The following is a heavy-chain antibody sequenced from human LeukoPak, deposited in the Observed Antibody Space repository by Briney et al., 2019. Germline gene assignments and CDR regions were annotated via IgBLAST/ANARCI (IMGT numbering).Heavy chain of an antibody. D-gene: IGHD4-17*01. J-gene: IGHJ4*02. V-gene: IGHV3-48*01. CDR3: ARDTDYGDYVDY. CDR1: GFAFGDYT. CDR2: ISTSSRTI. Sequence: GGSLRLSCEASGFAFGDYTMNWVRQAPGKGLEWVSYISTSSRTIYYADSVKGRFTISRDNAKNSLYLQMNSLRAEDTAVYYCARDTDYGDYVDYWGQGTLVTVSS.